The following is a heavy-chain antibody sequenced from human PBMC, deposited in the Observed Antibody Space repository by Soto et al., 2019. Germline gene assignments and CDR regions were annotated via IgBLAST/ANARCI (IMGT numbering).Heavy chain of an antibody. CDR2: ITVYNGNT. D-gene: IGHD3-10*01. CDR1: GYNFINYV. Sequence: VSEKVACKASGYNFINYVISWVRQAPGQGLQWMGWITVYNGNTKYAQNLQGRVTMTTDTSTNTAYTELRSLRSDDTAVYYYLRALAGSGSYYTGCWDLRSMVAASS. V-gene: IGHV1-18*01. CDR3: LRALAGSGSYYTGC. J-gene: IGHJ4*02.